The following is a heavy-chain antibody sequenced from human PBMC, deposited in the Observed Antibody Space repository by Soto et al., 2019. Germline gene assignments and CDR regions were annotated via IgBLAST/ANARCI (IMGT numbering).Heavy chain of an antibody. CDR1: GYNFATSW. Sequence: PGESLKISCQGAGYNFATSWIAWVRQMPGKGLEWMGVIYPGDSEARYSPSFQGHVTFSADKSISTAYLQWDRLKASDTAMYFCAKHVDNSAAPYYPRSGGDGTLVNVSS. V-gene: IGHV5-51*01. CDR2: IYPGDSEA. CDR3: AKHVDNSAAPYYPRS. D-gene: IGHD1-26*01. J-gene: IGHJ4*01.